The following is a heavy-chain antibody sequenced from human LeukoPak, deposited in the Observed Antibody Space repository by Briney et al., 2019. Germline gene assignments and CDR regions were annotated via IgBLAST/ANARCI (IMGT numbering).Heavy chain of an antibody. V-gene: IGHV4-34*01. CDR2: INHSGST. CDR1: GGSFSGYY. Sequence: SETLSLTCAVYGGSFSGYYWSWIRQPPGKGLEWIGEINHSGSTNYNPSLKSRVTISVDTSKNQFSLKLSSVTAADTAVYYCARDRRSWIQLWRLGVFDYWGQGTLVTVSS. D-gene: IGHD5-18*01. CDR3: ARDRRSWIQLWRLGVFDY. J-gene: IGHJ4*02.